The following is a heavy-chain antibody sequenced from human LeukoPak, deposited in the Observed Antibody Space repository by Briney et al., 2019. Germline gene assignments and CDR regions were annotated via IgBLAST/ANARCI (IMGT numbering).Heavy chain of an antibody. CDR3: AKDRYSSGWCSDFDY. D-gene: IGHD6-19*01. CDR2: ISEDGSNK. CDR1: GFTFSNYG. V-gene: IGHV3-30*18. J-gene: IGHJ4*02. Sequence: GGSLRLSCAAYGFTFSNYGIDWVRQAPGKGLEWVAVISEDGSNKYYRHSVKGRFNISRHNSKNTVYLQMNSQRAEDTAVYYCAKDRYSSGWCSDFDYWGQGTLVTVSS.